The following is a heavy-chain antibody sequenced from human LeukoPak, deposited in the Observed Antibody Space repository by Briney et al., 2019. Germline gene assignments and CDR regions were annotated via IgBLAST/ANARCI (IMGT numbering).Heavy chain of an antibody. Sequence: GGSLRLSCAASGFTFNNYGMNWVRQAPGKGLEWVANINHDGSEKYYVDSVRGGFTISRDNARKSVYLQMNSLRAEDTALYYCARGRGLEYWGQGTLVTVSS. CDR2: INHDGSEK. CDR3: ARGRGLEY. CDR1: GFTFNNYG. V-gene: IGHV3-7*01. J-gene: IGHJ4*02.